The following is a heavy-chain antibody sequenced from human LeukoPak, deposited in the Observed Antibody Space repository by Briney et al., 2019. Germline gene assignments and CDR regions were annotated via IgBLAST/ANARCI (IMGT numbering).Heavy chain of an antibody. CDR3: ARRPYCGGDCRYYYYYMDV. Sequence: KPSETLSLTCTVSGGSISSSSYYWGWIRQPPGKGLEWIGSIYYSGSTYYNPSLKSRVTISVDTSKNQFSLKLSSVTAADTAVYYCARRPYCGGDCRYYYYYMDVWGKGTTVTISS. CDR1: GGSISSSSYY. D-gene: IGHD2-21*02. J-gene: IGHJ6*03. V-gene: IGHV4-39*01. CDR2: IYYSGST.